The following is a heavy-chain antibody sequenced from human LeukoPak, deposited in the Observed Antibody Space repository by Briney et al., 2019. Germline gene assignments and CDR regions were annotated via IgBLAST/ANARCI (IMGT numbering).Heavy chain of an antibody. CDR2: IYTSGST. D-gene: IGHD2-2*01. Sequence: SETLSLTCTVSGGSISSYYWSWIRQPAGKGLEWIGRIYTSGSTNYNPSLKSRVTMSVDTSKNQFSLKLSSVTAADTAVYYCACSTPKAPHCSSTSCKNYYYYYYMDVWGKGTTVTVS. J-gene: IGHJ6*03. CDR1: GGSISSYY. V-gene: IGHV4-4*07. CDR3: ACSTPKAPHCSSTSCKNYYYYYYMDV.